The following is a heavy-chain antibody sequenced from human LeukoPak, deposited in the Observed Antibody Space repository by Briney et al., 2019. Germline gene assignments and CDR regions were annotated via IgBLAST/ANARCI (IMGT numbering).Heavy chain of an antibody. V-gene: IGHV3-30*03. CDR2: ISHAGSNE. CDR3: ARGGAPAVYFDY. J-gene: IGHJ4*02. D-gene: IGHD1-26*01. Sequence: GRSLRLSCAASGFTFSSYGMSWVRQAPGKGLEWVALISHAGSNEYYAASVKGRFTISRDNSNNEFYLQMNSLRPEDTAVYYCARGGAPAVYFDYWGQGALVTVSS. CDR1: GFTFSSYG.